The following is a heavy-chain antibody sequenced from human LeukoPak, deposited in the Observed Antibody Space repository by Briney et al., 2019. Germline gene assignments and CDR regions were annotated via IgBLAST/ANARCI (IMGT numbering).Heavy chain of an antibody. J-gene: IGHJ4*02. CDR2: ISGSGGST. D-gene: IGHD6-13*01. Sequence: GGSLRLSCAASGFTFSSYAMSWVRQAPGKGLEWVSDISGSGGSTYYADSVKGRFTISRDNYKNTLYLQMNSLRAEDTAVYYCAKEARTGIAAAGTVFDYWGQGTLVTVSS. V-gene: IGHV3-23*01. CDR1: GFTFSSYA. CDR3: AKEARTGIAAAGTVFDY.